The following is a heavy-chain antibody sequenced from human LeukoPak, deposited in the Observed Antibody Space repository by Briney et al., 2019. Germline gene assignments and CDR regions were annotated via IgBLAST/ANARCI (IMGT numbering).Heavy chain of an antibody. D-gene: IGHD2-15*01. J-gene: IGHJ6*03. CDR3: TRSVEGYCSGGSCYSYYYYMDV. V-gene: IGHV4-59*01. Sequence: SETLSLTCTVSGGSISSYYWSWIRQPPGKGLEWIGYIYYSGSTNYNPSLKSRVTISVDTSKNQFSLKLSSVTAADTAVYYCTRSVEGYCSGGSCYSYYYYMDVWGKGTTVTVSS. CDR1: GGSISSYY. CDR2: IYYSGST.